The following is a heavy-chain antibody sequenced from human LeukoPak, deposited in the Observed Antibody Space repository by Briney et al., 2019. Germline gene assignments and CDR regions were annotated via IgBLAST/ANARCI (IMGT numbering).Heavy chain of an antibody. Sequence: SETLSLTCTVSGGSVSRGTHYWTWIRQPAGKGLEWIGRISTTGTTKYNPSLKSRVIMSMDTSENQFSLTLISVTAADTAVYYCARLPWGYCAADCYWGQGTLVTVSS. D-gene: IGHD2-21*01. CDR1: GGSVSRGTHY. J-gene: IGHJ4*02. CDR2: ISTTGTT. V-gene: IGHV4-61*02. CDR3: ARLPWGYCAADCY.